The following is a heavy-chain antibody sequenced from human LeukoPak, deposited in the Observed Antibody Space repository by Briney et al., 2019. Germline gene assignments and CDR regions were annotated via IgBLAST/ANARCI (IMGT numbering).Heavy chain of an antibody. CDR1: GFTFDDYA. J-gene: IGHJ4*02. D-gene: IGHD6-19*01. CDR2: ISWDGGST. CDR3: AKSLSIVVAGMIDY. V-gene: IGHV3-43D*03. Sequence: GGSLRLSCAASGFTFDDYAMHWVRQPPGKGLQWVSLISWDGGSTYYADSVKGRFTISRDNSKNSLYLQMNSLRAEDTALYYCAKSLSIVVAGMIDYWGQGTLVTVSS.